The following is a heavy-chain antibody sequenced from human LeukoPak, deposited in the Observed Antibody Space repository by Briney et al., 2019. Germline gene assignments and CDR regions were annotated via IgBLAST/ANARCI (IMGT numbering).Heavy chain of an antibody. CDR1: GFTFSTYG. Sequence: GGSLRLSCAASGFTFSTYGMIWVRQAPGKGLEWLSYISSSSDSIKYADSVKGRFTSSRDNAKNSLYLQMNSLRAEDTAVYYCAGVGLHTIFGVVMVWFDPWGQGTLVTVSS. V-gene: IGHV3-48*04. CDR2: ISSSSDSI. CDR3: AGVGLHTIFGVVMVWFDP. D-gene: IGHD3-3*01. J-gene: IGHJ5*02.